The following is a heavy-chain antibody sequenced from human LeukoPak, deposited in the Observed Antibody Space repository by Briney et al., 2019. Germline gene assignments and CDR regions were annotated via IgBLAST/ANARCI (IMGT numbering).Heavy chain of an antibody. D-gene: IGHD3-22*01. CDR1: GGSISSYY. Sequence: SETLSLTCTVSGGSISSYYWSWIRQPPGKGLEWIGYIYTSGSTNYNPSLESRVTISVDTSKNQFSLKLSSVTAADTAVYYCARADYYDFYYFDYWGQGTLVNVSS. CDR3: ARADYYDFYYFDY. CDR2: IYTSGST. J-gene: IGHJ4*02. V-gene: IGHV4-4*09.